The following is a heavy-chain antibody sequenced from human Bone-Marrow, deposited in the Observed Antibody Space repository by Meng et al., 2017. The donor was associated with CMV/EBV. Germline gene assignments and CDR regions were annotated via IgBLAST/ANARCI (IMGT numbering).Heavy chain of an antibody. V-gene: IGHV3-21*01. D-gene: IGHD5-12*01. CDR1: GFTFSSYS. CDR2: ISSSSSYI. J-gene: IGHJ6*02. Sequence: GGSLRLSCAASGFTFSSYSMNWVRQAPGKGLKWVSSISSSSSYIYYADSVKGRFTISRDNAKNSLYLQMNSLRGEDTAVYYCATHPWHYYAMDVWGQGTTVTVSS. CDR3: ATHPWHYYAMDV.